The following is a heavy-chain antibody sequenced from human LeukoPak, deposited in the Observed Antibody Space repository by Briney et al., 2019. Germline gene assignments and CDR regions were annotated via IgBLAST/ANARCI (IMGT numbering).Heavy chain of an antibody. CDR1: GYTFTYYY. J-gene: IGHJ3*02. Sequence: GESLKISCKGSGYTFTYYYTDWVRQMPGKGLEWMGIIYPGDSGARYSPSFQGQVTISVDKSINTTYLQWSSLKASDTAMYYCARRGRHNFDHDQALDIWGLGTMVTVSS. CDR2: IYPGDSGA. V-gene: IGHV5-51*01. CDR3: ARRGRHNFDHDQALDI. D-gene: IGHD3-9*01.